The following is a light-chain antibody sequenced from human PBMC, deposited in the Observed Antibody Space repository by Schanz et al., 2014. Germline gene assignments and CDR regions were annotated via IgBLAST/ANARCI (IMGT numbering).Light chain of an antibody. CDR2: TNN. J-gene: IGLJ3*02. CDR1: SSNIGNNY. CDR3: AVWDDSVNWV. Sequence: QSVLTQPPSASGTPGQRVTISCSGSSSNIGNNYVNWYQQLPGTAPKVLIYTNNQRPSGVPDRFSGSRSGTSASLAITGLRSEDEADYYCAVWDDSVNWVFGGGTKLTVL. V-gene: IGLV1-47*02.